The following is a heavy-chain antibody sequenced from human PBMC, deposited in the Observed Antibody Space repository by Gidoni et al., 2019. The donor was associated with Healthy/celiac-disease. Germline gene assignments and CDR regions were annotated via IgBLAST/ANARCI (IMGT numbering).Heavy chain of an antibody. J-gene: IGHJ4*02. Sequence: EVQLVQSGAEVKKPGESLKISCRGSGSSFPSYWSVGVRRMPGKGLEWVGIIYPGDSDTRYSPSFQGQVTIAADKSISTAYLQWSSLKASDTAMYYCATLGEGSGSQFHGYWGQGTLVTVSS. V-gene: IGHV5-51*03. CDR3: ATLGEGSGSQFHGY. CDR1: GSSFPSYW. CDR2: IYPGDSDT. D-gene: IGHD3-10*01.